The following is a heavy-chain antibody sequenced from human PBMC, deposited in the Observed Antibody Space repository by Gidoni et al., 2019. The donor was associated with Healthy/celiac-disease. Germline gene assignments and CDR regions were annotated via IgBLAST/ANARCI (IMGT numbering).Heavy chain of an antibody. CDR3: ARDIRYPNYYDSSGYYYELGAFDI. Sequence: EVQLVETGGGLIQPGGSLRLSWAASGFTVSSNYMGWVRPAPGKGLEWVSVIYSGGSTHYADSVKGRFTISRDNSKNTLYLKMNSLRAEDTAVYYCARDIRYPNYYDSSGYYYELGAFDIWGQGTMVTVSS. D-gene: IGHD3-22*01. V-gene: IGHV3-53*02. CDR1: GFTVSSNY. CDR2: IYSGGST. J-gene: IGHJ3*02.